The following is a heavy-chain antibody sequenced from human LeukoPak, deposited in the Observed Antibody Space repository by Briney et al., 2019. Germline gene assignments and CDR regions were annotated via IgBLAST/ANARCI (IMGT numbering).Heavy chain of an antibody. CDR1: GGSISSTSYY. CDR2: VYYSGNS. V-gene: IGHV4-39*01. Sequence: PAETLSLTCTVSGGSISSTSYYWGWIRQPPGKGLEWIVCVYYSGNSYFNPSVKSRVTISADTSKNQFSLRLTSVTAADTAVYYCARHRYGVFDYWGQGTLVTVSS. D-gene: IGHD4-17*01. J-gene: IGHJ4*02. CDR3: ARHRYGVFDY.